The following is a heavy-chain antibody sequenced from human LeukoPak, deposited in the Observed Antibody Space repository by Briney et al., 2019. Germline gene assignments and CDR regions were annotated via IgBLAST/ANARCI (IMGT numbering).Heavy chain of an antibody. J-gene: IGHJ4*02. CDR2: IHTSGST. CDR1: GGSISSGTYY. Sequence: SETLSLTCTVSGGSISSGTYYWSWIRQHAGRGLECIGRIHTSGSTNYNPSLKSRVTISVDTSKNQFSLELTSVTAADTAMYYCAREPMIWGITHFDYWGQGTLVTVSS. D-gene: IGHD3-10*01. V-gene: IGHV4-61*02. CDR3: AREPMIWGITHFDY.